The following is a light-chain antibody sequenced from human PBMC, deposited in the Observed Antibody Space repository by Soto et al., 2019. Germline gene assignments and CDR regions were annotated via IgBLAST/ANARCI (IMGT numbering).Light chain of an antibody. Sequence: LTQPHSVSESPGKTVTISCTRSSGSIASNYVQWYQQRPGSAPTTVIYEDNQRPSGVPDRFSGSIDSSSNSASLTISGLKTEDEADYYCQSYDSIFVVFGGGTSSPS. CDR1: SGSIASNY. V-gene: IGLV6-57*04. CDR2: EDN. CDR3: QSYDSIFVV. J-gene: IGLJ2*01.